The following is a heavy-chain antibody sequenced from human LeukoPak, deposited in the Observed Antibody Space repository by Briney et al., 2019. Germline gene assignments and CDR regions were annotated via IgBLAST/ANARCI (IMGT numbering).Heavy chain of an antibody. Sequence: GGSLRLSCAASGFTFSSYGMSWVRQASGKGLEWVSAISGSGGSTYYADSVKGRFTISRDNSKNTLYLQMNSLRAEDTAVYYCARHLSGVTGYSYGRGIDYWGQGTLVTVSS. J-gene: IGHJ4*02. CDR3: ARHLSGVTGYSYGRGIDY. CDR2: ISGSGGST. D-gene: IGHD5-18*01. CDR1: GFTFSSYG. V-gene: IGHV3-23*01.